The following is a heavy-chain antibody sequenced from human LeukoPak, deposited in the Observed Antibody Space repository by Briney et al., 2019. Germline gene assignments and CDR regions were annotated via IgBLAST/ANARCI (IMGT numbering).Heavy chain of an antibody. J-gene: IGHJ6*04. CDR1: GFTFSSYG. D-gene: IGHD3-10*02. V-gene: IGHV3-30*02. Sequence: PGGSLRLSCAASGFTFSSYGMHWVRQAPGKGLEWVAFIRYDSSDKYNADSVKGRFTISRDNSKNSLYLQMNSLRAEDTAVYYCAELGITMIGGVWGKGTTVTISS. CDR2: IRYDSSDK. CDR3: AELGITMIGGV.